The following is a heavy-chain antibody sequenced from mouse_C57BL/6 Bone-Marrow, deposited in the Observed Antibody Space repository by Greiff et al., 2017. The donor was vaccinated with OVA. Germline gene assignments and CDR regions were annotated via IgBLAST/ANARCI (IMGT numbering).Heavy chain of an antibody. D-gene: IGHD3-2*02. CDR1: GYTFTSYW. CDR2: IDPSDSYT. J-gene: IGHJ4*01. V-gene: IGHV1-69*01. Sequence: VQLQQPGAELVMPGASVKLSCKASGYTFTSYWMHWVKQRPGQGLEWIGEIDPSDSYTNYNQKFKGKSTLTVDKSSSTAYMQLSSLTSEDSAVYYCASGGSSDAVDYWGQGTSVTVSS. CDR3: ASGGSSDAVDY.